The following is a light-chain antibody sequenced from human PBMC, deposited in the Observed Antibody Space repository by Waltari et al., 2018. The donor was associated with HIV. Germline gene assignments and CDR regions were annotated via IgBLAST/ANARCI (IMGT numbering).Light chain of an antibody. CDR1: NHGGKN. CDR3: QVWDSDSDHV. V-gene: IGLV3-21*01. Sequence: SYVLTQPPSVSVAPGETATITCAGNNHGGKNVQWYQQRPGQAPILVIYYDNERPSGIPERFSGSNSGNTATLTIRRVEVADEADYYCQVWDSDSDHVFGPGTEVTVL. CDR2: YDN. J-gene: IGLJ1*01.